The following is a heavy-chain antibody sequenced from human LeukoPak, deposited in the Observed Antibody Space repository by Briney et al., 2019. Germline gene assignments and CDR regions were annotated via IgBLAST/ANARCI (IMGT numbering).Heavy chain of an antibody. D-gene: IGHD3-22*01. Sequence: QPGGSLRLSCAASGFTFSSYEMNWVRQAPGKGLEWVSYISSSGSTIYYADSVKGRFTISRDNAKNSLYLQMNSLRAEDTAVYYCARVGYYDRSGYSYAFDIWGQGTMVTVSS. J-gene: IGHJ3*02. CDR2: ISSSGSTI. V-gene: IGHV3-48*03. CDR3: ARVGYYDRSGYSYAFDI. CDR1: GFTFSSYE.